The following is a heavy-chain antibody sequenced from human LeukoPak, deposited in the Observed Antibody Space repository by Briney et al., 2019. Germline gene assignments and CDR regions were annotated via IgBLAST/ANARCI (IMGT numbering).Heavy chain of an antibody. V-gene: IGHV1-2*02. D-gene: IGHD3-3*01. CDR3: ARVFAYFQGYYFDY. CDR2: INPNTDGT. CDR1: GYTFISYG. J-gene: IGHJ4*02. Sequence: ASVKVSCKASGYTFISYGISWVRQAPGQGLEWMGWINPNTDGTNYAQKFQDRVTMTRDTSISTAYMELSRLRSDDTAVYYCARVFAYFQGYYFDYWGQGTLVTVSS.